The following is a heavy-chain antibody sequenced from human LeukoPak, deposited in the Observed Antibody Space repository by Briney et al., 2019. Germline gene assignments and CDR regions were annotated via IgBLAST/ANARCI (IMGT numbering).Heavy chain of an antibody. CDR3: ARPYYYDSSTDP. CDR2: FYYSGSN. J-gene: IGHJ5*02. Sequence: SETLSLTCTVSGGSISSCDYYWSWIRQPPGKGLVWIGYFYYSGSNYYNPFLKSRATISVETSKNQFSLKLSSVTAADTAVYYCARPYYYDSSTDPWGQGTLGSVSS. D-gene: IGHD3-22*01. V-gene: IGHV4-30-4*01. CDR1: GGSISSCDYY.